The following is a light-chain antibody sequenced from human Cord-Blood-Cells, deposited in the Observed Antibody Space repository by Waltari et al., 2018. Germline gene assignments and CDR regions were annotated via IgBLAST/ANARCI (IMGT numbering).Light chain of an antibody. CDR1: QSISSY. CDR2: AAS. CDR3: QQSYSTPRT. J-gene: IGKJ3*01. Sequence: DIQMPQSPSSPSSSVGDRVTITCRASQSISSYLNWYQQKPGKAPKLLIYAASSLQSGVPSRFSGSGSGTDFTLTISSLQPEDFATYYCQQSYSTPRTFGPGTKVDIK. V-gene: IGKV1-39*01.